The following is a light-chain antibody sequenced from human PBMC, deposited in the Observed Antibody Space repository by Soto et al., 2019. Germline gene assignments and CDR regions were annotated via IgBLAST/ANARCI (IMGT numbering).Light chain of an antibody. V-gene: IGKV1-5*03. CDR3: QQYGGFAGT. CDR2: KAS. Sequence: DIQMTQSPSTLSASVEDRVTITCRASQSIGDLLAWYQQKPGEAPKVLIYKASYLESGVPSRFSGSGSGTEFTLTISSLQPEDFAVYYCQQYGGFAGTFGQGTKVDIK. J-gene: IGKJ1*01. CDR1: QSIGDL.